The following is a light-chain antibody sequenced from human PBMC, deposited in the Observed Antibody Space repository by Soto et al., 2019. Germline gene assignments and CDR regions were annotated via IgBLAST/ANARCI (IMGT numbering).Light chain of an antibody. CDR1: QSVSSSY. Sequence: EIVLTQSPGTLSLSPGERVTLSCRASQSVSSSYLAWYQQKPGQAPRLLIYGASSRATGIPDRFSGSGSGTDFTLTISRLDPEDFAVYYCQQYGGSPTFGQGTKVEIK. J-gene: IGKJ1*01. CDR2: GAS. V-gene: IGKV3-20*01. CDR3: QQYGGSPT.